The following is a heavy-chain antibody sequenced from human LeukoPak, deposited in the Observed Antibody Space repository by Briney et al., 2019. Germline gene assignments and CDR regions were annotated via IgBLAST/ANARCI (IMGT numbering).Heavy chain of an antibody. CDR1: GFTLRSYA. J-gene: IGHJ4*02. CDR3: AKNINGGNWYYFDY. Sequence: PGGSLRLSCAASGFTLRSYAMGWVRQAPGKGLEWVSAISGSGGSTYYADSVKGWFTISRDNSKSTLYLQMNSLRAEDTAVYYCAKNINGGNWYYFDYWGQGTLVTVSS. V-gene: IGHV3-23*01. D-gene: IGHD1-20*01. CDR2: ISGSGGST.